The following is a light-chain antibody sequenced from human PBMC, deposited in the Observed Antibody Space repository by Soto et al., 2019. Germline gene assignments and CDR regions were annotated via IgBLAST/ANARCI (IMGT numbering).Light chain of an antibody. CDR1: QSVSYW. V-gene: IGKV1-5*01. J-gene: IGKJ3*01. CDR3: QQFDDYPFT. CDR2: DGS. Sequence: IQITQXPSSXXASVGDIVTITCRASQSVSYWLAWYQQKPGKAPNLLIYDGSTLASGVPPRFSGSRSGTDFTLTVSSLQPEDFATYYCQQFDDYPFTSGPGTKVDIK.